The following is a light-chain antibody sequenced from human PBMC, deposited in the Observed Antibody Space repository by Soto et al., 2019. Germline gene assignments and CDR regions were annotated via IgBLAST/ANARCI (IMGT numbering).Light chain of an antibody. J-gene: IGLJ2*01. Sequence: QSVLTQPPSLSGAPGQRVTIACIGSSFNIGAGYDVHWYQQLPGTAPKLLIYGNSNRPSVVPDRFSGSKSGTSASLAIAGIQAADEADYYCQSYDRSMSGGVLGGWTKLTVL. CDR2: GNS. V-gene: IGLV1-40*01. CDR1: SFNIGAGYD. CDR3: QSYDRSMSGGV.